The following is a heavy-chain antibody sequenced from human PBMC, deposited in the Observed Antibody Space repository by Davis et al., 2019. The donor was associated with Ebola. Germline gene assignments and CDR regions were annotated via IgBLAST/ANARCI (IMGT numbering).Heavy chain of an antibody. D-gene: IGHD5-12*01. J-gene: IGHJ6*02. Sequence: GGSLRLSCAASGFTFSDYYMSWIRQAPGKGLEWVSYISSSGSTIYYADSVKGRFTISRDNAKNSLYLQMNSLRAEDTAVYYCARDERYSGYESYYYYYGMDVWGQGTTVTVSS. CDR3: ARDERYSGYESYYYYYGMDV. CDR1: GFTFSDYY. V-gene: IGHV3-11*01. CDR2: ISSSGSTI.